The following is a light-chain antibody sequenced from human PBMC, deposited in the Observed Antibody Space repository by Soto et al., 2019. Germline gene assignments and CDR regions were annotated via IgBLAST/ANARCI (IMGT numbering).Light chain of an antibody. CDR3: GTWDSSLTAVL. CDR2: ESN. V-gene: IGLV1-51*02. J-gene: IGLJ2*01. CDR1: SSNIGKNH. Sequence: QSVLTQPPSVSAAPGQKVTISCSGSSSNIGKNHVSWYQQVPGTAPKLLIYESNKRPSGIPDRFSGSKSGTSATLGIAGLQTEDEADYYCGTWDSSLTAVLFGGGTKLTVL.